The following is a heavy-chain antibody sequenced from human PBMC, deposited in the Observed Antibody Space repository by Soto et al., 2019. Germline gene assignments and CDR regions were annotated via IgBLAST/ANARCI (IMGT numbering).Heavy chain of an antibody. CDR1: GYTFTSYG. D-gene: IGHD5-12*01. V-gene: IGHV1-18*01. J-gene: IGHJ4*02. CDR3: ARWVVATIDFDY. Sequence: ASVKVSCTASGYTFTSYGISWVRQAPGQGLEWMGWISAYNGNTNYAQKLQGRVTMTTDTSTSTAYMELRSLRSDDTAVYYCARWVVATIDFDYWGQGTLVTVSS. CDR2: ISAYNGNT.